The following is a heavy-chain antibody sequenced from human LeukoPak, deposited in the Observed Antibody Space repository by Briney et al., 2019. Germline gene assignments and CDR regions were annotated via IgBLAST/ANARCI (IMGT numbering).Heavy chain of an antibody. J-gene: IGHJ5*02. CDR2: TYYSGST. CDR1: GGSVSSGSYY. D-gene: IGHD3-9*01. CDR3: AGDYDILTGYLS. Sequence: SETLSLTCTVSGGSVSSGSYYWSWIRQPPGKGLEWIGYTYYSGSTNYNPSLKSRVTISVDTSKNQFSLKLSSVTAADTAVYYCAGDYDILTGYLSWGQGTLVTVSS. V-gene: IGHV4-61*01.